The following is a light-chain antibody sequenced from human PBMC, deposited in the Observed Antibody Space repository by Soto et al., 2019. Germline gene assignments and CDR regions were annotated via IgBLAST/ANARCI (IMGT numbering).Light chain of an antibody. V-gene: IGLV2-14*03. CDR1: SSDVGGYNY. CDR3: SSYTSSSSVT. J-gene: IGLJ2*01. Sequence: QSVLTQPASVSGSPGQSITISCTGTSSDVGGYNYVSWYQRHPGKAPKLMIYDVSYRPSGVSNRFSGSKSGNTASLTISGLQAEDEADYYCSSYTSSSSVTFGGGTKLTVL. CDR2: DVS.